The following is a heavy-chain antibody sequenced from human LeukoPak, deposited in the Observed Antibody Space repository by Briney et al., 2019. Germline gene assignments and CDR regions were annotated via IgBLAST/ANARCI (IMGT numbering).Heavy chain of an antibody. CDR1: GLTFGSYW. J-gene: IGHJ4*02. CDR3: ARAHRYCSSTSCYPGY. Sequence: PGGSLRLSCAASGLTFGSYWMNWVRQAPGKGLEWVTNINQDGSEKYYVDSVKGRFTISRDNSKNTLYLQMNSLRAEDTAVYYCARAHRYCSSTSCYPGYWGQGTLVTVSS. V-gene: IGHV3-7*01. D-gene: IGHD2-2*01. CDR2: INQDGSEK.